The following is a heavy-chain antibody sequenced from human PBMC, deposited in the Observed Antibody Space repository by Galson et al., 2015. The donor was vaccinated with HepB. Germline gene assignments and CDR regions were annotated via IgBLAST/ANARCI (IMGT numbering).Heavy chain of an antibody. CDR2: IRYDGSNK. CDR3: VREQYGDDDAFDI. CDR1: GFTFSDYG. Sequence: SCAASGFTFSDYGMHWVRQAPGKGLEWVGVIRYDGSNKYYSDSVKDRFTISRDNSKDRMHLEMNSLRDEDTAVYYCVREQYGDDDAFDIWGQGTMVTVSS. V-gene: IGHV3-33*01. J-gene: IGHJ3*02. D-gene: IGHD4-17*01.